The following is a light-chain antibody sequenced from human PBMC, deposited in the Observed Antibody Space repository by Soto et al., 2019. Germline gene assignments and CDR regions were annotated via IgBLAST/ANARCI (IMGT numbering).Light chain of an antibody. CDR2: DNN. V-gene: IGLV1-51*01. CDR1: RSNIGKNY. CDR3: GTWDSSLGAVV. Sequence: QSVLTQPPSVSAAPGQTVTISCSGSRSNIGKNYVSWYQQLPGTAPKLVIYDNNKRPSGIPDRCSGSKSGTSVTLGITGLQAGDEASYYCGTWDSSLGAVVFGTGTKLTVL. J-gene: IGLJ1*01.